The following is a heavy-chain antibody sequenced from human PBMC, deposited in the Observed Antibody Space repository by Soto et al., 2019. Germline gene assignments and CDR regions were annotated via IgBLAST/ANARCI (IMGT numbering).Heavy chain of an antibody. J-gene: IGHJ5*02. Sequence: QLQLQESGAGLVKPSQTLSLTCAVSGGSISSGGYSWGWIRQPPGKGLECIGYIYHSGSTYYNPSLKSRVTTSVHRSNTQSPLKLSSVTAAHTTVYYSARVPIPWGQGTLVTVS. CDR1: GGSISSGGYS. D-gene: IGHD3-3*01. V-gene: IGHV4-30-2*01. CDR2: IYHSGST. CDR3: ARVPIP.